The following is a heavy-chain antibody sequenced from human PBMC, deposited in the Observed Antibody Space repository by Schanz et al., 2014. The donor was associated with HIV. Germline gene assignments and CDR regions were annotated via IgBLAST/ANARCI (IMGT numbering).Heavy chain of an antibody. J-gene: IGHJ4*02. CDR2: ISPYNGNT. V-gene: IGHV1-18*01. CDR1: GYTFTSYG. CDR3: ARAYCSGGSCHDY. D-gene: IGHD2-15*01. Sequence: QVQLVQSGPAVKKPGASVKVSCKASGYTFTSYGISWVRQAPGQGLEWMGWISPYNGNTNYAQNLQDRVTMTTDTSTSTAYMELRSLTSDDTAVYYCARAYCSGGSCHDYWGQGTLVTVSS.